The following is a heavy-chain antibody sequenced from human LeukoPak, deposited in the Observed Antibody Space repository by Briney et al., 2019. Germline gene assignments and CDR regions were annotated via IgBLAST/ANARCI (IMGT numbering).Heavy chain of an antibody. Sequence: GGSLRLSCAASGFTFSSYAMSWVRQAPGKGLEWVSAISGSGGSTYYADSVKGRFTISRDNSKNTLYLQMNSLRAEDTGVYYCARDLRKGTYFDYWDQGTLVTVSS. CDR3: ARDLRKGTYFDY. V-gene: IGHV3-23*01. J-gene: IGHJ4*02. D-gene: IGHD3-10*01. CDR1: GFTFSSYA. CDR2: ISGSGGST.